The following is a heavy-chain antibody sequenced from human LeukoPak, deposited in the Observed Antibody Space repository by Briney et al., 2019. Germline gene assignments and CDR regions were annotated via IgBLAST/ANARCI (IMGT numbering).Heavy chain of an antibody. CDR2: IYYSGST. Sequence: SETLSLTCTVSGGSISSYYWSWIRQPPGKGLEWIGYIYYSGSTNYNPSLKSRVTISVDTSKNQFSLKLSSVTAADTAVYYCARDPLGATTEPPGGFDLWGRGTLVTVSS. CDR3: ARDPLGATTEPPGGFDL. J-gene: IGHJ2*01. D-gene: IGHD1-26*01. V-gene: IGHV4-59*01. CDR1: GGSISSYY.